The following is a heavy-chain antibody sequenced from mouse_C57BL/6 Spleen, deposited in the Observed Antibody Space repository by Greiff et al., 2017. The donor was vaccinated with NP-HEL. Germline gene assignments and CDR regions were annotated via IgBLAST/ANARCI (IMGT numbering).Heavy chain of an antibody. CDR2: INPSSGYT. Sequence: VQGVESGAELAKPGASVKLSCKASGYTFTSYWMHWVKQRPGQGLEWIGYINPSSGYTKYNQKFKDKATLTADKSSSTAYMQLSSLTYEDSAVYYCAFITTVDFDYWGQGTTLTVSS. D-gene: IGHD1-1*01. V-gene: IGHV1-7*01. CDR1: GYTFTSYW. CDR3: AFITTVDFDY. J-gene: IGHJ2*01.